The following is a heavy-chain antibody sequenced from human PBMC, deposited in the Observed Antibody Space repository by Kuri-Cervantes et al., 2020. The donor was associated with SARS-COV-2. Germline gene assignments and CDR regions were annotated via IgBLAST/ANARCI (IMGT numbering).Heavy chain of an antibody. D-gene: IGHD3-3*01. Sequence: LSLTCAAFGFTFSSYAMSWVRQAPGKGLEWVSAISGSGDSTYHADSVKGRFTITRDNSKNTLYLQMNSLRAEDTAVYYCTTGQVYDFWSGYSRSVDYWAQGTLVTVSS. CDR1: GFTFSSYA. CDR2: ISGSGDST. J-gene: IGHJ4*02. V-gene: IGHV3-23*01. CDR3: TTGQVYDFWSGYSRSVDY.